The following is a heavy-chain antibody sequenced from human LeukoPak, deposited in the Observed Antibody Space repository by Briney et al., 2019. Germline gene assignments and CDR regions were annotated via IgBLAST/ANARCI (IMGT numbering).Heavy chain of an antibody. Sequence: GASVKVSCKASGYTFTCYYMHWVRQAPGQGLEWMGRINPNSGGTNYAQKFQGRVTMTRDTSISTAYMELSRLRSDDTAVYYCARGGPGGSGSYYNIDSWGQGTLVTVSS. CDR2: INPNSGGT. V-gene: IGHV1-2*06. D-gene: IGHD3-10*01. J-gene: IGHJ5*01. CDR3: ARGGPGGSGSYYNIDS. CDR1: GYTFTCYY.